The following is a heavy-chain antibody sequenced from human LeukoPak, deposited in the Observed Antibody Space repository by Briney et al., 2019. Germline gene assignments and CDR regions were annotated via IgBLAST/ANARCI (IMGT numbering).Heavy chain of an antibody. CDR3: AKGSSVYFVAL. CDR1: GFIFNNYG. CDR2: ISNDGGGT. V-gene: IGHV3-23*01. D-gene: IGHD3-22*01. Sequence: GGSLRLSCAASGFIFNNYGLIWVRQAPGKGLEWVSAISNDGGGTDYADFVKGRFTISRDNSKNTLVLQMNSLRAEDTALYSCAKGSSVYFVALWGKGTLFTVSS. J-gene: IGHJ4*02.